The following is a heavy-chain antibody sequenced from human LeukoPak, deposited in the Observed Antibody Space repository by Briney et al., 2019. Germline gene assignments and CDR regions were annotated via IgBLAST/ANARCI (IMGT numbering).Heavy chain of an antibody. CDR2: IYYSGST. J-gene: IGHJ4*02. V-gene: IGHV4-59*01. D-gene: IGHD7-27*01. Sequence: SETLSLTCTVSGDSISSYFWSWIRQPPGKGLEWIGYIYYSGSTNYNPSLKSRVTISVDTSKNQFSLKLSSVTAADTAVYYCARAPRGLGYFDYWGQGTLVTVSS. CDR3: ARAPRGLGYFDY. CDR1: GDSISSYF.